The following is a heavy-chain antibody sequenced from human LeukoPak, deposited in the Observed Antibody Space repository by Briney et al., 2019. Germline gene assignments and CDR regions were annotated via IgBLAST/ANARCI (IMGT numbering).Heavy chain of an antibody. D-gene: IGHD6-19*01. CDR2: ISYEGSNK. J-gene: IGHJ4*02. Sequence: GGSLTLSCAASGFTFSSYGMHWVRPARGEGLAWVAVISYEGSNKYYADSVKGRFTISRDNSKNTLYLQMNSLRAEATAVYYCAKFPTPIAMAGAFDYWGQGNLVTVSS. CDR1: GFTFSSYG. CDR3: AKFPTPIAMAGAFDY. V-gene: IGHV3-30*18.